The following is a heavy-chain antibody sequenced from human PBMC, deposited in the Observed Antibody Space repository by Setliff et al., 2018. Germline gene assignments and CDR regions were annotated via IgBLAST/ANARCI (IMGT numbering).Heavy chain of an antibody. V-gene: IGHV4-4*08. CDR1: GGSISSYY. J-gene: IGHJ6*03. CDR3: ARAPPNRYSGSYEYFYMDV. CDR2: IYASGST. Sequence: SETLSLTCTVSGGSISSYYWSWIRQPPGEGLEWIGYIYASGSTNYNPSLKSRGTLSVDTSKNQFSLKVSSVTAADTAVYYCARAPPNRYSGSYEYFYMDVWGKGTTVTVSS. D-gene: IGHD1-26*01.